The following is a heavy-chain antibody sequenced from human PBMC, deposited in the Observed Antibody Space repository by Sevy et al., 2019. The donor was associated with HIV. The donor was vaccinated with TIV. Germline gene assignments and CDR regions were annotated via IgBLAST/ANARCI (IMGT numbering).Heavy chain of an antibody. V-gene: IGHV3-30*04. CDR3: ARYGGSSWRTQPYYYYGMDV. J-gene: IGHJ6*02. CDR1: GFTFSSYA. CDR2: ISYDGSNK. D-gene: IGHD6-13*01. Sequence: GGSLRLSCAASGFTFSSYAMHWVRQAPGKGLEWVAVISYDGSNKYYADSVKGRFTISRDNSKNTLYLQMNSLRAEDTAVYYCARYGGSSWRTQPYYYYGMDVWGQGTTVTVSS.